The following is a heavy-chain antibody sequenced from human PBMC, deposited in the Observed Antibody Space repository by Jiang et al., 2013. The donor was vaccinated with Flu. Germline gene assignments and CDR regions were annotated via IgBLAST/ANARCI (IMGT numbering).Heavy chain of an antibody. CDR1: GYTFTSYG. J-gene: IGHJ5*02. D-gene: IGHD6-13*01. CDR3: ARDDHRVGGIAAAGSHNWFDP. CDR2: ISAYNGNT. V-gene: IGHV1-18*04. Sequence: GAEVKKPGASVKVSCKASGYTFTSYGISWVRQAPGQGLEWMGWISAYNGNTNYAQKLQGRVTMTTDTSTSTAYMELRSLRSDDTAVYYCARDDHRVGGIAAAGSHNWFDPWGQGTLVTVSS.